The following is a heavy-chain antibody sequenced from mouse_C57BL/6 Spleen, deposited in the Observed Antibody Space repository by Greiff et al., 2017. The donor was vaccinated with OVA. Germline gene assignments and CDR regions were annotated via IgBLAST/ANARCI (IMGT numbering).Heavy chain of an antibody. CDR2: IYPGSGNT. V-gene: IGHV1-76*01. J-gene: IGHJ2*01. Sequence: QVQLKESGAELVRPGASVKLSCKASGYTFTDYYINWVKQRPGQGLEWIARIYPGSGNTYYNEKFKGKATLTAEKSSSTAYMQLSSLTSEDSSFSFCARGRDFGYFDYWGQGTTLTVSS. CDR3: ARGRDFGYFDY. D-gene: IGHD3-3*01. CDR1: GYTFTDYY.